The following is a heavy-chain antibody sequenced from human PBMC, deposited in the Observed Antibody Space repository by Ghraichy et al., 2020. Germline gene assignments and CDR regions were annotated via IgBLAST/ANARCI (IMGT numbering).Heavy chain of an antibody. CDR2: ISSSSSYT. V-gene: IGHV3-11*03. J-gene: IGHJ3*02. D-gene: IGHD3-22*01. CDR1: GFTFSDYY. Sequence: GGSLRLSCAASGFTFSDYYMSWIRQAPGKGLEWVSYISSSSSYTNYADSVKGRFTISRDNAKNSLYLQMNSLRAEDTAVYYCASHKVSYYYDTDAFDIWGQGTMVTVSS. CDR3: ASHKVSYYYDTDAFDI.